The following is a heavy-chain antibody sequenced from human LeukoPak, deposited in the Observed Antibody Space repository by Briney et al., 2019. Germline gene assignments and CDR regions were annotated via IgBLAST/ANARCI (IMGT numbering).Heavy chain of an antibody. Sequence: GGSLRLSCAASGFTFSSYSMNWVRQAPGKGLEWISYISGSSSTIYYADSVKGRFTISRDNAKNLLFLQMYSLRADDTAVYYCARDGELDLDYWGQGTLVTVSS. CDR1: GFTFSSYS. D-gene: IGHD1-7*01. CDR2: ISGSSSTI. CDR3: ARDGELDLDY. J-gene: IGHJ4*02. V-gene: IGHV3-48*01.